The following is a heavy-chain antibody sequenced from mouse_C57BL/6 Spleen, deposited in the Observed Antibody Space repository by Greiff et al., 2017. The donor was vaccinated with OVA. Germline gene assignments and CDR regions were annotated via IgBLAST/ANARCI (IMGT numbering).Heavy chain of an antibody. J-gene: IGHJ3*01. CDR2: IDPSDSYT. CDR1: GYTFTSYW. V-gene: IGHV1-69*01. Sequence: QVQLQQPGAELVMPGASVKLSCKASGYTFTSYWMHWVKQRPGQGLEWIGEIDPSDSYTNYNQKFKGKSTLTVDKSSSTAYMQLSSLTSEDSAVYYCARSGLRFAYWGQGTLVTVSA. CDR3: ARSGLRFAY. D-gene: IGHD2-4*01.